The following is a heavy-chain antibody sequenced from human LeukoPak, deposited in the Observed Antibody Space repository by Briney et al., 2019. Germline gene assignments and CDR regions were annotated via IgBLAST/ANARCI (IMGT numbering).Heavy chain of an antibody. J-gene: IGHJ4*02. V-gene: IGHV5-51*01. CDR1: GSYFTNYW. CDR3: ARLPPKNIYDPYPFDF. Sequence: GAAPQICCDGAGSYFTNYWIGRGRRLPGKGLEWMGSINPVDSDIKYSPSFQGQVTISADNSINTAYLQWYSLKVSDTAMYYCARLPPKNIYDPYPFDFWVRGTLVTVSS. CDR2: INPVDSDI. D-gene: IGHD3-3*01.